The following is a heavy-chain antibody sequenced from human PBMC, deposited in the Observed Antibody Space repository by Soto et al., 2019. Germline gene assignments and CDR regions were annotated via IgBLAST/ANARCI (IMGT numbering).Heavy chain of an antibody. CDR2: SYYTGST. V-gene: IGHV4-59*08. D-gene: IGHD6-13*01. CDR1: GGSISRYY. CDR3: VRWQQNNWFDP. Sequence: SETLSLTCTVSGGSISRYYWSWIRQPPGKGLEWIGYSYYTGSTNYNPSLKSRVTISVDTSKSQFSLKLSSVTAADTAVYYCVRWQQNNWFDPWGQGTLVTVSS. J-gene: IGHJ5*02.